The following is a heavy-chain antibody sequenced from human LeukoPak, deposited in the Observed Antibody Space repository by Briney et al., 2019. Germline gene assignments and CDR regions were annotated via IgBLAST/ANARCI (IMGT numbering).Heavy chain of an antibody. CDR3: VRKSATRRTSEFDY. Sequence: ASVKVSCKASGYTFSDYYIHRVRQAPGQGLEWMGWITPNSGGTKYAQRFQGRVTMTRDTSISTAYMDLSSLGSDDTAVFYCVRKSATRRTSEFDYWGQGTPVTVSS. J-gene: IGHJ4*02. D-gene: IGHD2-15*01. V-gene: IGHV1-2*02. CDR2: ITPNSGGT. CDR1: GYTFSDYY.